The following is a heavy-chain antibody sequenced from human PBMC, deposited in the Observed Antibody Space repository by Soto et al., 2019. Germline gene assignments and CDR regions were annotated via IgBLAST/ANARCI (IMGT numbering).Heavy chain of an antibody. D-gene: IGHD2-2*01. CDR3: AVVPAAMTPFFDY. J-gene: IGHJ4*02. V-gene: IGHV1-69*02. Sequence: SVKVSCKASGGTFSSYTISRVRQAPGQGLEWMGRIIPILGIANYAQKLQGRVKITADKSTSTAYMELSSLRSEDTAVYYCAVVPAAMTPFFDYWGQGALVTVSS. CDR2: IIPILGIA. CDR1: GGTFSSYT.